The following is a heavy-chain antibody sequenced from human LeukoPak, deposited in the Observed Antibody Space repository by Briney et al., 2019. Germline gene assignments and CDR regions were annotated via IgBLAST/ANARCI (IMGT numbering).Heavy chain of an antibody. V-gene: IGHV6-1*01. J-gene: IGHJ3*01. CDR3: ARGFALDF. Sequence: SQTLSLTCDISGDTVSSNSAAWNWIRQSPSRGLEWLGRTYFRSKWYYDYAVSVKSRITISPDTSKNQFSLQLNSVTADDTAVYYCARGFALDFWGQGTMVTVSS. CDR2: TYFRSKWYY. CDR1: GDTVSSNSAA.